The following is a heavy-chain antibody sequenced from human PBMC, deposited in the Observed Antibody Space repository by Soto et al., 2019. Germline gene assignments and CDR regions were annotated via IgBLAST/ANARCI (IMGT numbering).Heavy chain of an antibody. J-gene: IGHJ6*02. CDR3: ARNYDSSGYYYPYYYYGMDV. Sequence: SETLSLTCTVSGGSISSSSYYWGWIRQPPGKGLEWIGSIYYSGSTYYNPSLKSRVTISVDTSKNQFSLKLSSVTAADTAVYYCARNYDSSGYYYPYYYYGMDVWGQGTTVTVSS. D-gene: IGHD3-22*01. V-gene: IGHV4-39*01. CDR1: GGSISSSSYY. CDR2: IYYSGST.